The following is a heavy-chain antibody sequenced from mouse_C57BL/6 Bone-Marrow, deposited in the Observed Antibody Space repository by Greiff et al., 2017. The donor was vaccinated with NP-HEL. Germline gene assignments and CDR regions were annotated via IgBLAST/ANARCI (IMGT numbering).Heavy chain of an antibody. CDR1: GFTFSSYA. Sequence: EVQLVESGEGLVKPGGSLKLSCAASGFTFSSYAMSWVRQTPEKRLEWVAYISSGGDYIYYADTVKGRFTISRDNARNTLYLQMSSLKSEDTAMYYCTRGYYGSSRYWYFDVWGTGTTVTVSS. CDR2: ISSGGDYI. V-gene: IGHV5-9-1*02. CDR3: TRGYYGSSRYWYFDV. J-gene: IGHJ1*03. D-gene: IGHD1-1*01.